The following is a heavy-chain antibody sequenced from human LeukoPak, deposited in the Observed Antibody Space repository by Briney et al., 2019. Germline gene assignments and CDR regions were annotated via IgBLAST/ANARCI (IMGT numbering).Heavy chain of an antibody. Sequence: PSETLSLTCTVSGGSINNYYWSWIRQPAGKGLEWIGRVHTNGNTNFNPSLKGRVAMSLDTSKNQLSLKLTTVTDTDTAVYYCARRRRSGWGFEYWGPGTLVTVFS. V-gene: IGHV4-4*07. CDR1: GGSINNYY. D-gene: IGHD6-19*01. J-gene: IGHJ4*02. CDR2: VHTNGNT. CDR3: ARRRRSGWGFEY.